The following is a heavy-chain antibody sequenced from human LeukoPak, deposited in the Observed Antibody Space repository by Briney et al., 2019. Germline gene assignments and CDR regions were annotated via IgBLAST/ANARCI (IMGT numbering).Heavy chain of an antibody. J-gene: IGHJ4*02. CDR3: ARKDSRAWFFDY. Sequence: GESLKISCKGSGYTFTNYWIGWVRQMSGKGLEWMGIMYVGDSDTGYSPSFQGQVTISADKTTNTAYLQWSSLKASDTAVYYCARKDSRAWFFDYWGQGTLVTVSS. V-gene: IGHV5-51*01. CDR2: MYVGDSDT. CDR1: GYTFTNYW. D-gene: IGHD6-19*01.